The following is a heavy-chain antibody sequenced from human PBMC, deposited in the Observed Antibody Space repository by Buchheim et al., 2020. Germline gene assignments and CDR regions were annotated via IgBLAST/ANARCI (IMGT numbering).Heavy chain of an antibody. V-gene: IGHV5-10-1*03. CDR3: ARLGYFSGWYYFDY. J-gene: IGHJ4*02. Sequence: EVQLVQSGAEVKKPGESLRVSCKGSGYRFTSHWIAWVRQMPGKGLEWMGRIDPSDSYTKYSPSFQGHVTISTDKSISGAYLQWSSLRASDTAMYYCARLGYFSGWYYFDYWGQGTL. CDR2: IDPSDSYT. D-gene: IGHD6-19*01. CDR1: GYRFTSHW.